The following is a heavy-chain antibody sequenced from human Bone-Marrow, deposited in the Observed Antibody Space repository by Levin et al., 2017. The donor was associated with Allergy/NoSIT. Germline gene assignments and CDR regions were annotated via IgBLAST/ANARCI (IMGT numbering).Heavy chain of an antibody. Sequence: GESLKISCAASGFTFSSYAMHWVRQAPGKGLEWLAGISNDGSEKYYGDSVKGRFTISRDDSKSTLYLHMNSLRAEDTATYYCVKANAKYYFLFWNWGLGTLVTVSS. CDR3: VKANAKYYFLFWN. CDR1: GFTFSSYA. CDR2: ISNDGSEK. J-gene: IGHJ4*02. D-gene: IGHD2/OR15-2a*01. V-gene: IGHV3-30*18.